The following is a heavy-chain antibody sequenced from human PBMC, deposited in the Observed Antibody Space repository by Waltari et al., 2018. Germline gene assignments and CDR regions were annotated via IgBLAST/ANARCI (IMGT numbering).Heavy chain of an antibody. CDR1: GFTFRDYT. CDR2: LSGRATYI. D-gene: IGHD2-21*02. CDR3: TRGAREEVVVTYLDWKVDV. J-gene: IGHJ2*01. Sequence: EVQLVESGGGLVRPGGSLRLSCVASGFTFRDYTMSWVSSLSGRATYICYADSVKGRLASSRDNARTALDLQMNSLKVEDTAVYYGTRGAREEVVVTYLDWKVDVWGRGTLVTVSS. V-gene: IGHV3-21*01.